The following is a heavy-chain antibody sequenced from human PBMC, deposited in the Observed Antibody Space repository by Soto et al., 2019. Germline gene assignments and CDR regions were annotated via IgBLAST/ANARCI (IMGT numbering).Heavy chain of an antibody. CDR1: GFTFSSYG. Sequence: QVQLVESGGGVVQPGRSLRLSCAASGFTFSSYGMHWVRQAPGKGLEWVAGISYDGSNKYYADSVKVRFTISRDNFKNPLYLQMNSLRAEDTAVYYCAKVTAGTVYYHGMAVWGQGTTVTVSS. CDR3: AKVTAGTVYYHGMAV. J-gene: IGHJ6*02. D-gene: IGHD6-13*01. CDR2: ISYDGSNK. V-gene: IGHV3-30*18.